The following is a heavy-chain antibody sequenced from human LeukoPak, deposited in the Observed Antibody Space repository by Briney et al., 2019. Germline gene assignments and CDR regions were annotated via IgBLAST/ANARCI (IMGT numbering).Heavy chain of an antibody. CDR2: IYYSGTT. D-gene: IGHD6-6*01. V-gene: IGHV4-59*01. CDR1: GGSISSYY. J-gene: IGHJ4*02. Sequence: SETLSLTCTVSGGSISSYYWSWIRQPPEKGLEWIGYIYYSGTTNYNPSLKSRVTISIDTSKNQFSLKLSSVTAADTAVYYCAGGIAARIFDYWGQGTLVTVSS. CDR3: AGGIAARIFDY.